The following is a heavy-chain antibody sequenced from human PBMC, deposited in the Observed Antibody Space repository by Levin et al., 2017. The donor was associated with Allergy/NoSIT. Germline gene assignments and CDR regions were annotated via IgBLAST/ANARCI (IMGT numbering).Heavy chain of an antibody. V-gene: IGHV5-51*01. CDR3: ARQRNIAARPGSDAFDI. CDR1: GYSFTSYW. D-gene: IGHD6-6*01. Sequence: GGSLRLSCKGSGYSFTSYWIGWVRQMPGKGLEWMGIIYPGDSDTRYSPSFQGQVTISADKSISTAYLQWSSLKASDTAMYYCARQRNIAARPGSDAFDIWGQGTMVTVSS. J-gene: IGHJ3*02. CDR2: IYPGDSDT.